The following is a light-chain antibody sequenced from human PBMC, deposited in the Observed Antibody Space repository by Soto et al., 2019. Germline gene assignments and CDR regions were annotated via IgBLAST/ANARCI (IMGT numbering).Light chain of an antibody. CDR1: SSDVGGSNY. CDR2: DDS. V-gene: IGLV2-14*01. CDR3: GSYTSSSTLSV. Sequence: QSALTQPASVSGSPGQSITISCTGNSSDVGGSNYVSWYQQHPGKAPKLMIYDDSNRPSGVSNRFSGSKSGNTASLTISGLQAEDDADYCCGSYTSSSTLSVFGTGTKLTVL. J-gene: IGLJ1*01.